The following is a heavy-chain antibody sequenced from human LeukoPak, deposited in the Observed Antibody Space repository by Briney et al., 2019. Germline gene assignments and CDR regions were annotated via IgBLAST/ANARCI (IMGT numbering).Heavy chain of an antibody. V-gene: IGHV4-4*07. CDR1: GGSISSYY. Sequence: SETLSLTCTVSGGSISSYYGSWIRQPAGKGPEWIGRIYTSGSTNYNPSLKSRVSMSVDTSKNQFSLKLTSVIAADTAVYYCTRSREGWFDPWGQGTLVTVSS. J-gene: IGHJ5*02. D-gene: IGHD1-26*01. CDR3: TRSREGWFDP. CDR2: IYTSGST.